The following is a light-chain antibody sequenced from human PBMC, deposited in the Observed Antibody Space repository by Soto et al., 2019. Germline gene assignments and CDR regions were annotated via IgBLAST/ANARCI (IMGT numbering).Light chain of an antibody. CDR1: SSNIGHNY. V-gene: IGLV1-51*01. CDR3: GKWDSGMSAV. CDR2: DNN. J-gene: IGLJ2*01. Sequence: QSVLTQPPSVSAAPGQKVTISCSGSSSNIGHNYVSWYKHLPGTAPKLLIYDNNKRPSGIPDRFSGSQSGTSATLGITGLQTGDEADYYCGKWDSGMSAVFGGGTKVTVL.